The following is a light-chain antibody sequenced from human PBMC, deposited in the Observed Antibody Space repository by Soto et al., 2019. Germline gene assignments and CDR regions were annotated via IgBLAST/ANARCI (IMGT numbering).Light chain of an antibody. CDR1: QGISSY. Sequence: AIQLTQSPSSLSTSVGDRVTITCRASQGISSYLAWYQQIPGKAPKLLIYDASTLESGVPPRFSGSGSGTEFTHTISSLQPDDFANYYCHGYNSYLRMFGQGKKVDVK. CDR2: DAS. J-gene: IGKJ1*01. V-gene: IGKV1-13*02. CDR3: HGYNSYLRM.